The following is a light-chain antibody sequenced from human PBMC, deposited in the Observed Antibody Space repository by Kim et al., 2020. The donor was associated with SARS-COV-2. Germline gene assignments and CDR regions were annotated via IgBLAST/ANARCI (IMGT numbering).Light chain of an antibody. CDR3: QSYDSSLGGSL. CDR2: SST. V-gene: IGLV1-47*02. CDR1: RSNIGSNY. J-gene: IGLJ3*02. Sequence: QSVLTQPPSASGAPGQRVTISCSGSRSNIGSNYVYWFQQLPGTAPKLLIYSSTQRPSGVSDRFSGSTSGTSASLAISGLRSEDEADYYCQSYDSSLGGSLFGGGTQLTVL.